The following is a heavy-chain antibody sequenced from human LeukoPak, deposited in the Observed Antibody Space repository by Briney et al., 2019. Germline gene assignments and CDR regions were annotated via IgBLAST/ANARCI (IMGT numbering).Heavy chain of an antibody. J-gene: IGHJ4*02. Sequence: GGSLRLSCAASGLTFAGYDMSWVRQAPGKGLEWVSTISASGDNTYYAGSVKGRFTISRDNSKNTLYLQMDSLRAEDTAVYYCAKRFCSATRCFHCDYWGQGTLVTVSS. CDR1: GLTFAGYD. CDR3: AKRFCSATRCFHCDY. V-gene: IGHV3-23*01. D-gene: IGHD2-2*01. CDR2: ISASGDNT.